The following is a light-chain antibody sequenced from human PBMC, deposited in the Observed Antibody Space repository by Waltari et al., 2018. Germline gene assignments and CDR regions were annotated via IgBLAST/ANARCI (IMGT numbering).Light chain of an antibody. CDR2: DAS. Sequence: DILLTQSPATLSLSPGERATLSCRASQSVSTYLAWYQQKPGQAPRLLIYDASSRATRIPARFSGSGSGTDFTLTISSLEPEDFAVYYCQQRSNWPPSLTFGGGTKVEIK. CDR1: QSVSTY. CDR3: QQRSNWPPSLT. J-gene: IGKJ4*01. V-gene: IGKV3-11*01.